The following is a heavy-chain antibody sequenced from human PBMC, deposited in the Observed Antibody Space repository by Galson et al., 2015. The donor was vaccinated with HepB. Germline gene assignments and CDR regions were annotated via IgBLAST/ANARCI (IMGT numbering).Heavy chain of an antibody. Sequence: QSGAEVKQPGESLKISCKASGYSFTSYWIAWVRQMPGKGLEWMGVIYPGDSDIRYSPSFQGQVTISADKSTVTAYLQWSSLKASDTAMYYCARRLFGTGYYGMDVWGQGTTVTVSS. J-gene: IGHJ6*02. D-gene: IGHD2-8*02. CDR1: GYSFTSYW. CDR2: IYPGDSDI. CDR3: ARRLFGTGYYGMDV. V-gene: IGHV5-51*01.